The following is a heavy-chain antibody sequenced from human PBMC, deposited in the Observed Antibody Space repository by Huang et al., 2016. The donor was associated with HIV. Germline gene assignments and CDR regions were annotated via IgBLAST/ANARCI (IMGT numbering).Heavy chain of an antibody. Sequence: QVQLQESCPELVKPSETLSLTCSVSGGSINNYYWSWIRQSPGKGLEWIGYIDYNGMNNYNPYRTGRVTKSLETSKNRCSLRLRSATGADTDTYYRARDGRRDTAMGECYYMDVWGPGTTDTVSS. V-gene: IGHV4-59*01. CDR2: IDYNGMN. CDR1: GGSINNYY. D-gene: IGHD5-18*01. J-gene: IGHJ6*03. CDR3: ARDGRRDTAMGECYYMDV.